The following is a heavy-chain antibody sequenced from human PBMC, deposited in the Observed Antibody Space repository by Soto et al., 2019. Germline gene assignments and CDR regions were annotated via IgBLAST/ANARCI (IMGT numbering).Heavy chain of an antibody. CDR3: ARRGLYCSSTGCSTDYYYGMDV. Sequence: GESLKISCKGSGYSFTSYWIGWVRQMPGKGLEWMGIIYPGDSDTRYSPSFQGQVTIPADKSISTAYLQWSSLKASDTAMYYCARRGLYCSSTGCSTDYYYGMDVWGQGTTVTVSS. CDR2: IYPGDSDT. CDR1: GYSFTSYW. J-gene: IGHJ6*02. D-gene: IGHD2-2*01. V-gene: IGHV5-51*01.